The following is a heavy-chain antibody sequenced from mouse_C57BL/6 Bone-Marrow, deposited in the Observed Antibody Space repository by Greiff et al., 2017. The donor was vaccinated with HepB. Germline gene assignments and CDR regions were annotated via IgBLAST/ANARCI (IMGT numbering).Heavy chain of an antibody. V-gene: IGHV1-58*01. D-gene: IGHD1-1*01. CDR2: IYIGNGYT. Sequence: EVKLMESGAELVRPGSSVKMSCKTSGYTFTSYGINWVKQRPGQGLEWIGYIYIGNGYTEYNEKFKGKATLTSDTSSSTAYMQLSSLTSEDSAIYFCARSYYYGSPHWYFDVWGTGTTVTVSS. CDR3: ARSYYYGSPHWYFDV. CDR1: GYTFTSYG. J-gene: IGHJ1*03.